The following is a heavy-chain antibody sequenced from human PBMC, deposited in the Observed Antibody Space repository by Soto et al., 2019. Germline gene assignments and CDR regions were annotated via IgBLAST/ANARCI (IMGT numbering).Heavy chain of an antibody. CDR2: IKPDGSDQ. Sequence: EVQLVESGGGLVQPGGSLRLSCAASGFTFSYYWMSWVRQAPGKGLEWVANIKPDGSDQYYVDSVKSRFTISRDNAKNSLYLQMNSLRAEDTAVYYCAREDGWDLQDYGGQGTLVTVSA. V-gene: IGHV3-7*05. CDR3: AREDGWDLQDY. D-gene: IGHD1-26*01. CDR1: GFTFSYYW. J-gene: IGHJ4*02.